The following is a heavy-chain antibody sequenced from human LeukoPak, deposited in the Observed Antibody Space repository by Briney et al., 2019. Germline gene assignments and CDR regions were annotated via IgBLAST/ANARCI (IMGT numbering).Heavy chain of an antibody. J-gene: IGHJ5*02. CDR3: ARHKGPHIIRGVLRNNWFDP. Sequence: SETLSLTCRVSGASINSGSNYWGWIRQPPGKTLEWIGSIYSSGSTYYNPSLKSRVIIMIDTSKNQFSLILTSVTAADTAVYYCARHKGPHIIRGVLRNNWFDPWGQGTLVTVSS. CDR1: GASINSGSNY. V-gene: IGHV4-39*01. CDR2: IYSSGST. D-gene: IGHD3-10*01.